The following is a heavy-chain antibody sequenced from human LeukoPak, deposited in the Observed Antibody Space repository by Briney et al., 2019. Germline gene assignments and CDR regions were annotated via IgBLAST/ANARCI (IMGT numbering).Heavy chain of an antibody. CDR2: ISYDGSNK. CDR3: ARMQGPVSKDAFDI. Sequence: GGSLRLSCAASGFTFSSYAMHWVRQAPGKGLEWVAVISYDGSNKYYADSVKGRFTISRDNAKNSLYLQMNSLRAEDTAVYYCARMQGPVSKDAFDIWGQGTMVTVSS. V-gene: IGHV3-30-3*01. J-gene: IGHJ3*02. CDR1: GFTFSSYA.